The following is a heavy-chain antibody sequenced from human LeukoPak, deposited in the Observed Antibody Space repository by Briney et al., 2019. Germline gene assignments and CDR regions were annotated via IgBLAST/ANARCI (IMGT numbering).Heavy chain of an antibody. J-gene: IGHJ5*02. V-gene: IGHV3-53*01. Sequence: GGSLRLSCAASGFTVSSNYMSWVRQAPGKGLEWVSVIYSGGSTYYADSVKGRFTISRDNSKNTLYLQMNSLRAEDTAVYYCAREIVVAPAAIGWFDPWGQGTLVTVSS. CDR3: AREIVVAPAAIGWFDP. CDR1: GFTVSSNY. D-gene: IGHD2-2*01. CDR2: IYSGGST.